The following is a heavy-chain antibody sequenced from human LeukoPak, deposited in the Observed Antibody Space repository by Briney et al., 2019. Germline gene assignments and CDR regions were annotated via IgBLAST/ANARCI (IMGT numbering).Heavy chain of an antibody. Sequence: GRSLRLSCAASGFTFSSYGMHWVRQAPGKGLEWVAVIWYDGSNKYYADSVKGRFTISRDNSKNTLYLQMNSLRAEDTAVYYCARGKVVPAAPKSYYYGMDVWGQGTTVTVPS. CDR2: IWYDGSNK. J-gene: IGHJ6*02. D-gene: IGHD2-2*01. CDR1: GFTFSSYG. CDR3: ARGKVVPAAPKSYYYGMDV. V-gene: IGHV3-33*01.